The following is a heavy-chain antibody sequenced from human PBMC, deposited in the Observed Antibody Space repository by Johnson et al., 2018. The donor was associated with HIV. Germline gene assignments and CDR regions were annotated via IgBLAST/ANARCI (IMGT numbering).Heavy chain of an antibody. CDR1: GFTFSSYT. CDR2: ISYDGSNK. J-gene: IGHJ3*02. D-gene: IGHD2-2*01. Sequence: QVQLVESGGGVVQPGRSLRLSCAASGFTFSSYTMHWVRQAPGKGLEWVAVISYDGSNKYYADSVKGRFTISRDTSKNTRYLQMNSLRAEDTAVYYCARDGGIGSTREDAFDIWGQGTMVIVSS. CDR3: ARDGGIGSTREDAFDI. V-gene: IGHV3-30-3*01.